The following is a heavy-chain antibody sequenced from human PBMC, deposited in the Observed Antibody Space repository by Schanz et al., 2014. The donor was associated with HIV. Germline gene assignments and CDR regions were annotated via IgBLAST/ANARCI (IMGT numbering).Heavy chain of an antibody. CDR1: GFNFNDHG. Sequence: EVQLVESGGGLVQPGRSLRLSCAASGFNFNDHGMHWVRQAPGKGLEWVSSISSGYVTNYADSVKGRFTISRDNSKNTFYLQMNSLTAEDTAVYYCARGVPAHSSGWYLDYWGQGTLVIVSS. V-gene: IGHV3-23*04. CDR3: ARGVPAHSSGWYLDY. CDR2: ISSGYVT. D-gene: IGHD6-19*01. J-gene: IGHJ4*02.